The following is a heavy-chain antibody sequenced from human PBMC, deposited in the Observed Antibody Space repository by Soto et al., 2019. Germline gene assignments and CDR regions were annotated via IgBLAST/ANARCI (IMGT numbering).Heavy chain of an antibody. CDR2: ISGSGDRT. V-gene: IGHV3-23*01. CDR1: GFAFSSYD. D-gene: IGHD5-18*01. Sequence: GGSLRLSCAASGFAFSSYDMSWVRQAPGKGLGWVSAISGSGDRTYYADSVRGRFTISRDNSKNTLYLQMNSLRSEDTAVYYCARGHISYGWLHYYYYYGMDVWGQGTTVTVSS. J-gene: IGHJ6*02. CDR3: ARGHISYGWLHYYYYYGMDV.